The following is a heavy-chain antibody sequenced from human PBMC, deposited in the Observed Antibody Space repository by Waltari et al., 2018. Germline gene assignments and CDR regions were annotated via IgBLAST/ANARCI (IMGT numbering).Heavy chain of an antibody. Sequence: QVQLQESGPGLVRPSQTLSLTCTVSGGSISLVDYFWSWLRQPAGKGLEWIGCISTTGTANYNPSFNSRVTISVDTSKNQFSLNLRSVTAADTAVYYCARDLGLDYGSGNFYRNWFDPWGQGTLVTVSS. J-gene: IGHJ5*02. CDR1: GGSISLVDYF. CDR3: ARDLGLDYGSGNFYRNWFDP. D-gene: IGHD3-10*01. V-gene: IGHV4-61*02. CDR2: ISTTGTA.